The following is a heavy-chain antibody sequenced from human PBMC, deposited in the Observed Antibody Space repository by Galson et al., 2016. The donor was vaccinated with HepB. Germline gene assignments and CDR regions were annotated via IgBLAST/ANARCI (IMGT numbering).Heavy chain of an antibody. CDR2: IYPGDSDT. Sequence: QSGAEVKKPGESLKISCKGSGYSFGSYAIVWVRQMPGKGLEWMGIIYPGDSDTRYNPAFQGQVTISADRSITTAYLQWSTLKASDTAIYFCARLSSYTYGRQFDSWGQGTLVTVSS. V-gene: IGHV5-51*01. J-gene: IGHJ4*02. CDR3: ARLSSYTYGRQFDS. CDR1: GYSFGSYA. D-gene: IGHD5-18*01.